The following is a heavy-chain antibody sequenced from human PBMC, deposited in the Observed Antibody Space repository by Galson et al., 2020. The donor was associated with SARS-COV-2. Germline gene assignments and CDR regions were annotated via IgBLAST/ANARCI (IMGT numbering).Heavy chain of an antibody. CDR2: IRTKGNGYAT. CDR3: TRQPVDSPLEPHRLDV. Sequence: GESLKISCVASGFTFSTSVIHWVRQAPGKGLEWVARIRTKGNGYATAYSASVKGRFTIARDDSNNAAFLQVSGLKTEDSALYYCTRQPVDSPLEPHRLDVWGQGTTVTVSS. CDR1: GFTFSTSV. J-gene: IGHJ6*02. V-gene: IGHV3-73*01. D-gene: IGHD3-22*01.